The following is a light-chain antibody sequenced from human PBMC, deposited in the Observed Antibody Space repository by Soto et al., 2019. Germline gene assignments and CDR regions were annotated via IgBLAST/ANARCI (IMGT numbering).Light chain of an antibody. V-gene: IGLV1-44*01. CDR2: RNH. J-gene: IGLJ2*01. Sequence: QSVLTQSPSASATPGQRVTMSCSGTRSNVGTYAVNWYQQLPGTAPTLLIFRNHQRPSGVPDRFSGSKSGTSASLAISPPHSEDEADYYCAAWDDSLRAVVFGGGTKLTDL. CDR1: RSNVGTYA. CDR3: AAWDDSLRAVV.